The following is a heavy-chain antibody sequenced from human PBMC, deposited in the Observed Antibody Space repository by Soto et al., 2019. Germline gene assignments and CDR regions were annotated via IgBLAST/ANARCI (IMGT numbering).Heavy chain of an antibody. CDR2: ISGSGGST. J-gene: IGHJ4*02. CDR3: AKIEGGSYGYDD. V-gene: IGHV3-23*01. CDR1: GFTFSSYA. Sequence: GGSLRLSCAASGFTFSSYAMSWVRQAPGEGLEWVSAISGSGGSTYYADSVKGRFTISRDNSKNTLYLQMNSLRAEDTAVYYCAKIEGGSYGYDDWGQGTLVTVSS. D-gene: IGHD5-18*01.